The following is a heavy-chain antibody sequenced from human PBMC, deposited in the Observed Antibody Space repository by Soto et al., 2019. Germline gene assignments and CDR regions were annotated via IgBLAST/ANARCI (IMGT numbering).Heavy chain of an antibody. Sequence: LSLTCTVSGGSIRNVYWSWIRQAPGKGLEWSGFIFHSGNAKYNPSLKSRVTISVDTSKNQFSLSLDSVTAAGTAVYFCARAHAPTLPFDYWGQGTLVTVSS. CDR1: GGSIRNVY. CDR3: ARAHAPTLPFDY. V-gene: IGHV4-59*01. D-gene: IGHD2-2*01. J-gene: IGHJ4*01. CDR2: IFHSGNA.